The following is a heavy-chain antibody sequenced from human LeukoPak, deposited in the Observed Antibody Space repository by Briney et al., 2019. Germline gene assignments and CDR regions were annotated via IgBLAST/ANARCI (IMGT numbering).Heavy chain of an antibody. J-gene: IGHJ4*02. CDR3: ARDRGSGYYMSNDY. CDR1: GFTFSSYG. Sequence: GGSLRLSCAASGFTFSSYGMHWVRQAPGKGLEWVAVIWYDGSNKYYADSVKGRFTISGDNSKNTLYPQMNSLRAEDTAVYYCARDRGSGYYMSNDYWGQGTLVTVSS. CDR2: IWYDGSNK. V-gene: IGHV3-33*01. D-gene: IGHD3-22*01.